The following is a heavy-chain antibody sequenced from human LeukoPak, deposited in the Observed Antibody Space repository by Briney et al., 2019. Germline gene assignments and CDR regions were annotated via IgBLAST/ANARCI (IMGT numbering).Heavy chain of an antibody. CDR3: AGGSGYLITS. J-gene: IGHJ5*02. CDR2: IKQDGTEK. CDR1: GFTFRSYW. D-gene: IGHD3-9*01. Sequence: GGSLRLSCAGSGFTFRSYWMNWVRQAPGEGLEWLAIIKQDGTEKHYKGSVEGRFTISRDNAKNSLHLQMNSLRAEDTAVYYCAGGSGYLITSWGQGTLVTASS. V-gene: IGHV3-7*01.